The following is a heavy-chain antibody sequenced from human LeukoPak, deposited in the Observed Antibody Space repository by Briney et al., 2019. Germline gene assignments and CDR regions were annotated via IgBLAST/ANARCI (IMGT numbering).Heavy chain of an antibody. J-gene: IGHJ4*02. CDR2: ISPTTGTT. D-gene: IGHD4-17*01. CDR3: ATKTSYGDRYFDY. CDR1: GFTFSSYA. Sequence: GGSLGLSCAASGFTFSSYAMSWIRQAPGKGLEWLSAISPTTGTTFYADSVKGRFTISRDNSKNTLYLQMNSLRAEDTAIYYCATKTSYGDRYFDYWGQGTLVTVSS. V-gene: IGHV3-23*01.